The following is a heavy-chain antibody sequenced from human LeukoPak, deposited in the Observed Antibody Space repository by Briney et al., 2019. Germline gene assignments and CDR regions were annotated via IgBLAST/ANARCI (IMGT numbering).Heavy chain of an antibody. CDR2: IYST. CDR1: GGSISSYS. Sequence: SETLSLTCTVSGGSISSYSWSWIRQPAGKGLEWIGRIYSTNYNPSLKSRVTISVDTSKNQFSLKLSSVTAADTAVYYCARHGLRGGDYWGQGTLVTVSS. V-gene: IGHV4-4*07. D-gene: IGHD3/OR15-3a*01. J-gene: IGHJ4*02. CDR3: ARHGLRGGDY.